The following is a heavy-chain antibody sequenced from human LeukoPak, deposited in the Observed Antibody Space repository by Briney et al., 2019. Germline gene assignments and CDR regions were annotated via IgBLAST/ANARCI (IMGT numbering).Heavy chain of an antibody. D-gene: IGHD6-19*01. CDR2: IYYSGST. CDR3: ARHNSGGSGRYYYYMDV. J-gene: IGHJ6*03. CDR1: GGSISSSSYR. V-gene: IGHV4-39*01. Sequence: SETLSLTCTVSGGSISSSSYRWGWIRQPPGKGLEWIGSIYYSGSTYYNPSLKSRVTISVDTSKNQFSLKLSSVTAADTAVYYCARHNSGGSGRYYYYMDVWGKGTTVTISS.